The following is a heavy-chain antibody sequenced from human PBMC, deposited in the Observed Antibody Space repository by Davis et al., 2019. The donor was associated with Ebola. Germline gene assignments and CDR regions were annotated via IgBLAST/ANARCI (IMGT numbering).Heavy chain of an antibody. CDR3: AKDDGYSSGWYLDY. CDR2: ISNSGGST. D-gene: IGHD6-19*01. CDR1: GYSFTKYG. Sequence: GESLKISCKGSGYSFTKYGMSWVRQAPGKGLEWVSGISNSGGSTYYADSVKGRFTISRDNSKNTLYLQMNSLRAEDTAVYYCAKDDGYSSGWYLDYWGQGTLVTVSS. V-gene: IGHV3-23*01. J-gene: IGHJ4*02.